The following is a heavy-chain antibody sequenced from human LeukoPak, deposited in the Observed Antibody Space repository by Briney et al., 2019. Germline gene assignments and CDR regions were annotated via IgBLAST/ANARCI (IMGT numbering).Heavy chain of an antibody. Sequence: SVKVSCKASGGTFSSYAISWVRQAPGQGLEWMGRIIPIFGTANYAQKFQGRVTITTDESTSTAYMELSSLRSEDTAVYYCARAGYCTNGVCPWYYMDVWGKGTTVTVSS. CDR1: GGTFSSYA. D-gene: IGHD2-8*01. J-gene: IGHJ6*03. V-gene: IGHV1-69*05. CDR3: ARAGYCTNGVCPWYYMDV. CDR2: IIPIFGTA.